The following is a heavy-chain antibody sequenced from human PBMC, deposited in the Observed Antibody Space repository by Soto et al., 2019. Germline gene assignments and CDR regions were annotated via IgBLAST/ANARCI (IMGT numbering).Heavy chain of an antibody. V-gene: IGHV1-18*01. CDR3: ARSRGGYSYGYGTRDYYGMDV. D-gene: IGHD5-18*01. Sequence: ASVKVSCKASGYTFTSYGISWVRQAPGQGLEWMGWISAYNGNTNYAQKLQGRVTMTTDTSTSTAYMELRSLRSDDTAVYYCARSRGGYSYGYGTRDYYGMDVWGQGTTVTVSS. CDR2: ISAYNGNT. J-gene: IGHJ6*02. CDR1: GYTFTSYG.